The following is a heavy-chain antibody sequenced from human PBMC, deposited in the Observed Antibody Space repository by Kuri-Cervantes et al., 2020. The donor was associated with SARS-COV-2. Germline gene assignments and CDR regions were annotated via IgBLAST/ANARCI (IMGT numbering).Heavy chain of an antibody. CDR1: GFTFSNAW. D-gene: IGHD6-6*01. Sequence: ETLSLTCAASGFTFSNAWMSWVRQAPGKGLEWVGRIKSKTDGGTTDYAAPVKGRSTISRDDSKNTLYLQMNSLKTEDTAVYYCTTYSSSSTMFGYWGQGTLVTVSS. J-gene: IGHJ4*02. CDR2: IKSKTDGGTT. CDR3: TTYSSSSTMFGY. V-gene: IGHV3-15*01.